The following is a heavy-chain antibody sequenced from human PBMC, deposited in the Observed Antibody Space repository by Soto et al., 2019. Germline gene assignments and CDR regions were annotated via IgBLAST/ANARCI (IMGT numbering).Heavy chain of an antibody. D-gene: IGHD3-3*01. CDR1: RITFSSYT. Sequence: QVQLVESGGGVVQPGRSLRLSCATSRITFSSYTFHWVRQAPGKGLECVAVISKDGSNEHYADSVRGRFTISRDNSKNTLYLQMNSLRAEDTAVYYCASGGLEWLPKRYYYGMDIWGQGTTVTVSS. CDR2: ISKDGSNE. J-gene: IGHJ6*02. V-gene: IGHV3-30*04. CDR3: ASGGLEWLPKRYYYGMDI.